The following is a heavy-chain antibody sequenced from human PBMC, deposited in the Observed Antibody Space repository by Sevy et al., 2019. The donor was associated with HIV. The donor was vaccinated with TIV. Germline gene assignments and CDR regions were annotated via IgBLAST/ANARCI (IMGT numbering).Heavy chain of an antibody. V-gene: IGHV3-7*01. CDR3: ARDLFLMVYDAFDI. CDR2: IKQDGSEK. CDR1: GFTFSSYW. D-gene: IGHD2-8*01. Sequence: GGSLRLSCAASGFTFSSYWMSWVRQAPGKGLEWVANIKQDGSEKYYVDSVKGRFTISRDNAKNSLYLQMNSLRAEDTAVYYCARDLFLMVYDAFDIWGQGTMVTASS. J-gene: IGHJ3*02.